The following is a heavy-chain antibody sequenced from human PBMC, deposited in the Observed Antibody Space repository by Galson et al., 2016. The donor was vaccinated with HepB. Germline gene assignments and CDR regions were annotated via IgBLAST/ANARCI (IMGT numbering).Heavy chain of an antibody. CDR2: ISGGGTTT. J-gene: IGHJ4*02. CDR1: GFTFSIYA. V-gene: IGHV3-23*01. Sequence: SLRLSCAASGFTFSIYAMTWVRQAPGKGLESVSSISGGGTTTSYADSVKGRFTISRDSSKNTLHLQMNSLGAEDTAVYYCARSLYGGNIDWGQGTLVTVSS. CDR3: ARSLYGGNID. D-gene: IGHD4-23*01.